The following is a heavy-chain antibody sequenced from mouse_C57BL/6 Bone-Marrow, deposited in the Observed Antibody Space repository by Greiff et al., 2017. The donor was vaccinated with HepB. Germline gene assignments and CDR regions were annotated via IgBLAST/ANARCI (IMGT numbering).Heavy chain of an antibody. CDR1: GFNIKDYY. V-gene: IGHV14-2*01. Sequence: EVKLVESGAELVKPGASVKLSCPASGFNIKDYYMHWVKQRTEQGLEWIGRIDPEDGETKYAPKFQGTATITADTSSNTAYLQLSSLTSEDTAVYYCASEKLYYEGAMDYWGQGTSVTVSS. D-gene: IGHD2-4*01. J-gene: IGHJ4*01. CDR3: ASEKLYYEGAMDY. CDR2: IDPEDGET.